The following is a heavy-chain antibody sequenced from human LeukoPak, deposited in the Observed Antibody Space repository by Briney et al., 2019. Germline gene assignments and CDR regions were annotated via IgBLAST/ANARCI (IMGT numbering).Heavy chain of an antibody. CDR3: ARRSEFDNTHYHYFDY. V-gene: IGHV4-39*01. Sequence: SETLSLTCTVSGGSIDSRSYYWDWIRQAPGKGLEWIGTIYHSGSTEYNPSLKSRVAIFVDTSKNQFSLILHSVAAADTAVYHCARRSEFDNTHYHYFDYWGQGALVTASS. CDR1: GGSIDSRSYY. CDR2: IYHSGST. J-gene: IGHJ4*02. D-gene: IGHD2-15*01.